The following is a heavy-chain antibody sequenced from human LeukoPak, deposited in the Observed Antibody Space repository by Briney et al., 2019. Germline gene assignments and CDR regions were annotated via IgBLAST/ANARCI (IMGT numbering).Heavy chain of an antibody. CDR1: GYTFTGYY. CDR3: ARHPYSGSYHFDY. V-gene: IGHV1-2*02. D-gene: IGHD1-26*01. J-gene: IGHJ4*02. Sequence: ASVKVSCKASGYTFTGYYMHWVRQAPGQGLEWMGWINPNSGGTNYAQKFQGRVTMTRDTSISTAYMELSRLTSDDTAVYYCARHPYSGSYHFDYWGQGTLVTVSS. CDR2: INPNSGGT.